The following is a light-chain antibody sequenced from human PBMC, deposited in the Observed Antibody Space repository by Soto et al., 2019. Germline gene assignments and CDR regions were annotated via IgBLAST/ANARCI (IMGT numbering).Light chain of an antibody. J-gene: IGKJ1*01. CDR2: DAS. V-gene: IGKV3-20*01. Sequence: EFVLTQSPGTLSLSPGERATLSCRASQTVRNNYLAWYQQKPGQAPRLLIYDASSRATGIPDRFSGGGSGTDFTLTISSLQPDDFATYYCQQYNYFWAFGQGTKVDIK. CDR1: QTVRNNY. CDR3: QQYNYFWA.